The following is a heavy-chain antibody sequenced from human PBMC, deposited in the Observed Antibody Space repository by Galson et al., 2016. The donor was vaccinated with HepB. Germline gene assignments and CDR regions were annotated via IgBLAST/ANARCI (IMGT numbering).Heavy chain of an antibody. CDR1: GFTFSAYA. J-gene: IGHJ3*01. CDR3: VADHGGLDCFDF. Sequence: SLRLSCAASGFTFSAYAMAWARQAPGKGLEWVSGISDSGANTYYADSVWGRFSISRDDSKSTLYLQMTNLRVEDTALYYCVADHGGLDCFDFWGRGTMVTVSS. V-gene: IGHV3-23*01. CDR2: ISDSGANT. D-gene: IGHD4-23*01.